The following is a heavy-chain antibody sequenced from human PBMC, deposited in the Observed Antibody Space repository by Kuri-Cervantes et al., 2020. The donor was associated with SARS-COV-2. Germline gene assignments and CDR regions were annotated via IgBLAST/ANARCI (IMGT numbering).Heavy chain of an antibody. D-gene: IGHD3-9*01. V-gene: IGHV3-23*01. CDR3: AILPRYDILTWSA. CDR2: ISGSGGST. CDR1: GFTFSAYV. Sequence: LSLPCAASGFTFSAYVKHWVRQAPGKGLEWVSSISGSGGSTHYADSVKGRFTISRDSSKNTLYLQMNSLRAEDTALYFCAILPRYDILTWSAWGQGTLVTVSS. J-gene: IGHJ5*02.